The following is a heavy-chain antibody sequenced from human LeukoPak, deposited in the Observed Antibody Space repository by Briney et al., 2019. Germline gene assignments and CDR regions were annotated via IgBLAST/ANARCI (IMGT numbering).Heavy chain of an antibody. CDR2: IYPGDSDT. J-gene: IGHJ5*02. Sequence: GESLKISCKSSGYSFTNYWIGWVRQMPGKGLEWMGIIYPGDSDTRYSPSFQGQVTISADKSISTAYLQWSSLKASDTAMYYCARGYYDFWSGYSPPFDPWGQGTLVTVSS. D-gene: IGHD3-3*01. CDR1: GYSFTNYW. V-gene: IGHV5-51*01. CDR3: ARGYYDFWSGYSPPFDP.